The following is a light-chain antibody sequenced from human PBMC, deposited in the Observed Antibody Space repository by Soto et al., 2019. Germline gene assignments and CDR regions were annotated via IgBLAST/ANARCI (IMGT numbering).Light chain of an antibody. Sequence: QSALTQPPSASGSPGQSVAISCTVTSSDVGGYNYVSWYQQHPGKAPKLMIYEVNKRPSGVPDRFSGSKSGNTAPLTVSGLQAEDEADYYCSSYAGSSNVFGTGTKVTLL. V-gene: IGLV2-8*01. CDR1: SSDVGGYNY. J-gene: IGLJ1*01. CDR3: SSYAGSSNV. CDR2: EVN.